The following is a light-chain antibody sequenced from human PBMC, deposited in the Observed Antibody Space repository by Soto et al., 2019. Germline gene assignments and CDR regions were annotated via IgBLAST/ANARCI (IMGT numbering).Light chain of an antibody. CDR3: LQRSNWPST. CDR2: DAS. CDR1: QSVSSY. Sequence: EIVLTQSPATLSLSPGERVTLSCRASQSVSSYLAWYQQKPGQAPRLLIYDASNRATGIPARFSGSGSGTDFPLTITSLEPEDLAVYYCLQRSNWPSTFGGGTRVEIK. V-gene: IGKV3-11*01. J-gene: IGKJ4*01.